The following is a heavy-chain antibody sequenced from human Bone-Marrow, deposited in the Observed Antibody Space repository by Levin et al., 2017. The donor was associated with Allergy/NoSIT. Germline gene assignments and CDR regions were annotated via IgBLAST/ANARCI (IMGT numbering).Heavy chain of an antibody. CDR1: GYTFTSYD. Sequence: GESLKISCKASGYTFTSYDINWVRQATGQGLEWMGWMNPNSGNTGYAQKFQGRVTMTRNTSISTAYMELSSLRSEDTAVYYCASIAARPLYYYYGMDVWGQGTTVTVSS. D-gene: IGHD6-6*01. CDR3: ASIAARPLYYYYGMDV. CDR2: MNPNSGNT. V-gene: IGHV1-8*01. J-gene: IGHJ6*02.